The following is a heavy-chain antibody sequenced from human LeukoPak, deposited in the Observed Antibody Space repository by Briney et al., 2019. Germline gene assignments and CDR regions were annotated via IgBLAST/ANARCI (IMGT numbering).Heavy chain of an antibody. CDR1: GGSISSRSYY. CDR2: IYYSGST. D-gene: IGHD3-9*01. V-gene: IGHV4-39*01. CDR3: ARPVWHYDILTGYYSWFDP. J-gene: IGHJ5*02. Sequence: SETLSLTCTVSGGSISSRSYYWGWIRQPPGKGLEWIGSIYYSGSTYYNPSLKSRVTISVDTSKNQFSLKLSSVTAADTAVYYCARPVWHYDILTGYYSWFDPWGQGTLVTVSS.